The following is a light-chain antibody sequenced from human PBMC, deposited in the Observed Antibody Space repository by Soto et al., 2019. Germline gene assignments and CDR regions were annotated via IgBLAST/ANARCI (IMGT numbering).Light chain of an antibody. CDR3: SSYAVDSFYV. J-gene: IGLJ1*01. V-gene: IGLV2-8*01. CDR2: QVT. CDR1: SSDVGAFNF. Sequence: QSALTQPPSASGSPGQSVTISCTGTSSDVGAFNFVSRYQQHPGKAPKLMIYQVTKRPSGVPDRFSASKSGNTASLTVSGLQAEDEADYYCSSYAVDSFYVFGTGTKLTVL.